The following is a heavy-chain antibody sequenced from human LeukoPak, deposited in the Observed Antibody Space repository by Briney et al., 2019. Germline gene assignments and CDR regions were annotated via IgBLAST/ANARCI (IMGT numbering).Heavy chain of an antibody. D-gene: IGHD6-13*01. CDR2: INHSGST. CDR1: GGSFSGYY. Sequence: PSETLSLTCAVYGGSFSGYYWSWIRQPPGKGLEWIGEINHSGSTNYNPSLKSRVTISVDKSKNQFSLKLSSVTAADTAVYYCARGYSSSWYLPKYYFDYWGQGTLVTVSS. J-gene: IGHJ4*02. V-gene: IGHV4-34*01. CDR3: ARGYSSSWYLPKYYFDY.